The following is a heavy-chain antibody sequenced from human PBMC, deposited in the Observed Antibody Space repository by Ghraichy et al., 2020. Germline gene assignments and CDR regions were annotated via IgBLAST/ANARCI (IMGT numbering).Heavy chain of an antibody. Sequence: GGSLRLSCAASGFTFSDHYMSWVRQAPGKGLEWLSYISGSSNTIFYADSVKGRFTISRDNAKNSLHLQMNSLRAEDSAIYYCARDRQPSRYIGMDVWGQGTTVIVS. CDR1: GFTFSDHY. D-gene: IGHD5-24*01. CDR2: ISGSSNTI. CDR3: ARDRQPSRYIGMDV. V-gene: IGHV3-11*01. J-gene: IGHJ6*02.